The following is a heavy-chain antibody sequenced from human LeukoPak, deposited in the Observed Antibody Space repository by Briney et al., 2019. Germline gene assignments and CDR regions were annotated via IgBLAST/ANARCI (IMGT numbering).Heavy chain of an antibody. J-gene: IGHJ6*02. CDR3: ATLLHPTYYYYGMDV. CDR2: FDPEDGET. Sequence: GASVKVSCKVSGYTLTELSMHWVRQAPGKGLEWMGGFDPEDGETIYAQKFQGRITMPEDTSTDTAYMELSSLRSEDTAVYYCATLLHPTYYYYGMDVWGQGTTVTVSS. V-gene: IGHV1-24*01. CDR1: GYTLTELS.